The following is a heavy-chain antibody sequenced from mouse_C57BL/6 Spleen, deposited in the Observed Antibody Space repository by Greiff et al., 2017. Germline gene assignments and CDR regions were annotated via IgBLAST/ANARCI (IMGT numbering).Heavy chain of an antibody. Sequence: VQLQQPGAELVKPGASVKMSCKASGYTFTSYWITWVKQRPGQGLEWIGDIYPGSGSTNYNEKFKSKATLTVDTSSSTAYMQLSSLTSEDSAVNDCARMTTVVPYYYAMDYWGQGTSVTVSS. CDR3: ARMTTVVPYYYAMDY. V-gene: IGHV1-55*01. J-gene: IGHJ4*01. CDR1: GYTFTSYW. D-gene: IGHD1-1*01. CDR2: IYPGSGST.